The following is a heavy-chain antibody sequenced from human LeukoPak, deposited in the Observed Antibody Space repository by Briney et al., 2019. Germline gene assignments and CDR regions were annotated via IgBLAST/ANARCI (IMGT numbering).Heavy chain of an antibody. CDR2: IKHDGSQK. CDR1: GFSFSSYW. D-gene: IGHD3-10*01. J-gene: IGHJ4*02. Sequence: PGGSLRLSCAASGFSFSSYWMTWVRQAPGKGLEWVANIKHDGSQKYYVDSVKGRFTISRDNAKNSLYLQMNSLRAEDTAVYYCVSTGSLLDYWGRGTLVTVSS. V-gene: IGHV3-7*01. CDR3: VSTGSLLDY.